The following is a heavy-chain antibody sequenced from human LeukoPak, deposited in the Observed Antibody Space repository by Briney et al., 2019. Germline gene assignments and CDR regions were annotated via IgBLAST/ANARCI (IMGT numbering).Heavy chain of an antibody. CDR3: AKDGGLWVSAHWGDS. CDR2: ITTSDGNT. Sequence: GGSLRLSCAASGFTFSSYAMSWVRQAPGKGLEWVSTITTSDGNTYYADSVKGRFTVSRDNSKNTLFLQMDSLRAEDTAVYYCAKDGGLWVSAHWGDSWGRGTLVTVSS. CDR1: GFTFSSYA. J-gene: IGHJ4*02. V-gene: IGHV3-23*01. D-gene: IGHD7-27*01.